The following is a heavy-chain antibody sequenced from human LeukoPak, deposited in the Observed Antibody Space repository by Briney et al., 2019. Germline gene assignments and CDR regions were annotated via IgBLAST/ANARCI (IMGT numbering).Heavy chain of an antibody. D-gene: IGHD6-6*01. CDR3: ARDKGSIAAPFDY. Sequence: APVTVSCKASGYTFTGYYMHWVRQAPGQGLEWMGWINPNSGGTNYAQKFQGRVTMTRDTSISAAYMELSRLTSDDTAVYYCARDKGSIAAPFDYWGQGTLVTVSS. J-gene: IGHJ4*02. CDR1: GYTFTGYY. CDR2: INPNSGGT. V-gene: IGHV1-2*02.